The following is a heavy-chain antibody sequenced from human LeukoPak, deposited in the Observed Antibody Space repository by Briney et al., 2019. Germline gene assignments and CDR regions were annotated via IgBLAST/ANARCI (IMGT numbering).Heavy chain of an antibody. D-gene: IGHD3-22*01. Sequence: GGSLRLSCTAAGFTFGDYALSWVRQAPGKGLEWVGFIRSKRYGGTTEYAASVKGRFTISRDDSRSFAYMQMNSLKTEDTAVYYCYVEVGSEYLQHGYESSGDPDYWGQGTLVTVSS. V-gene: IGHV3-49*04. CDR1: GFTFGDYA. CDR2: IRSKRYGGTT. CDR3: YVEVGSEYLQHGYESSGDPDY. J-gene: IGHJ4*02.